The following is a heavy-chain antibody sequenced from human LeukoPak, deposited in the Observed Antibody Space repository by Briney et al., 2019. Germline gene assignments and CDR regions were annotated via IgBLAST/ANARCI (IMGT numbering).Heavy chain of an antibody. Sequence: GGSLRLSCAASGFTFSSYAMSWVRQAPGRGLEWVSAISGSGGSTYYADSVRGRFTISRDNSKNTLYLQMNSLRAEDTAVYYCAKDLRDYGEDLFDYWGQGTLVTVSS. D-gene: IGHD4-17*01. J-gene: IGHJ4*02. CDR1: GFTFSSYA. CDR2: ISGSGGST. CDR3: AKDLRDYGEDLFDY. V-gene: IGHV3-23*01.